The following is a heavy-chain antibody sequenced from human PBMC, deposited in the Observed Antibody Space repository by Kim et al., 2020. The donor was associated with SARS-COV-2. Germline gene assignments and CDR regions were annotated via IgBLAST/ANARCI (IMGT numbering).Heavy chain of an antibody. J-gene: IGHJ3*02. CDR2: IYYRSKWYN. CDR3: ARRGRYNAGGFDI. CDR1: GDSVSSNSAA. Sequence: SQTLSLTCAISGDSVSSNSAAWNWIRLSPSGGLEWLGRIYYRSKWYNDYAVSVKSRMTINPDTSKNQFSLQLNSVTPEDTAVYYCARRGRYNAGGFDIWGQGTMVTVSS. V-gene: IGHV6-1*01. D-gene: IGHD1-20*01.